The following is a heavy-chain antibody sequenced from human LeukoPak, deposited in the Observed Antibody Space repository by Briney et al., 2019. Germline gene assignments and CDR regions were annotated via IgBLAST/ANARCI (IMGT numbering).Heavy chain of an antibody. CDR3: ARDRSGSYCVRFDY. CDR2: INHSGST. D-gene: IGHD1-26*01. V-gene: IGHV4-34*01. Sequence: PSETLSLTCAVYGGSFSGYYWSWIRQPPGKGLEWIGEINHSGSTNYNPSLKSRVTISVDTSKNQFSLKLSSVTAADTAVYYCARDRSGSYCVRFDYWGQGTLVTVSS. J-gene: IGHJ4*02. CDR1: GGSFSGYY.